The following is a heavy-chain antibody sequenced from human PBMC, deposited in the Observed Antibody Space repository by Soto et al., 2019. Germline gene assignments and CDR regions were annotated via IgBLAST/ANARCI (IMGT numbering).Heavy chain of an antibody. Sequence: GGSLRLSCAASGFTFSSYWMHWVRQAPGKGLVWVSRINSDGSSTSYAYSVKGRFTISRDNAKNTLYLQMNSLRAEDTAVYYCARASHRGYCSSTSCYGSDWFDPWGQGTLVTVSS. D-gene: IGHD2-2*01. CDR2: INSDGSST. CDR1: GFTFSSYW. J-gene: IGHJ5*02. V-gene: IGHV3-74*01. CDR3: ARASHRGYCSSTSCYGSDWFDP.